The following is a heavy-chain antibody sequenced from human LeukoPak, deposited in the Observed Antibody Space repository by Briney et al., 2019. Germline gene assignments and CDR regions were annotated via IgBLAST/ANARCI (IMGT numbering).Heavy chain of an antibody. V-gene: IGHV4-34*01. J-gene: IGHJ5*02. CDR1: CGSFSGYY. Sequence: SETLSLTCAVYCGSFSGYYWSWIRQPPGKGLEWIGEINHSGSTNYNPSLKSRVTISVDTSKNQFSLKLSSVTAADTAVYYCAVTYSGSAGWFDPWGQGTLVTVSS. D-gene: IGHD1-26*01. CDR3: AVTYSGSAGWFDP. CDR2: INHSGST.